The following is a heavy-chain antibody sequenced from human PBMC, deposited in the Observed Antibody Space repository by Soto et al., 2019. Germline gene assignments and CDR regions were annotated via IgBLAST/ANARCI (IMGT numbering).Heavy chain of an antibody. D-gene: IGHD6-13*01. J-gene: IGHJ3*02. CDR2: ISGSGGST. CDR1: GFTFSSYA. CDR3: AKDPASTPSSWYENAFDI. V-gene: IGHV3-23*01. Sequence: GGSLRLSCAASGFTFSSYAMSWVRQAPGKGLEWVSAISGSGGSTYYADSVKGRFTISRDNSKNTLYLQMNSLRAEDTAVYYCAKDPASTPSSWYENAFDIWGQGTMVTVSS.